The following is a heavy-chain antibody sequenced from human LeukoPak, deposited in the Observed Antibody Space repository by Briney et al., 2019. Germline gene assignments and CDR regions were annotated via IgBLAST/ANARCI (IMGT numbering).Heavy chain of an antibody. CDR2: ISSSSSYI. Sequence: GGSLRLSCAASGFTFSSYSMNWVRQAPGKGLEWVSSISSSSSYIYYADSVKGRFTISRDNAKNSLYLQMNSLRAEDTAVYYCARDRSYDSSGYLTGWGQGTLSPSPQ. D-gene: IGHD3-22*01. V-gene: IGHV3-21*01. CDR1: GFTFSSYS. J-gene: IGHJ4*02. CDR3: ARDRSYDSSGYLTG.